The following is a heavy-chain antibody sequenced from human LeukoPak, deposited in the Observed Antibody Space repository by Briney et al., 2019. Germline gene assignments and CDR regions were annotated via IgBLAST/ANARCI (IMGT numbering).Heavy chain of an antibody. Sequence: GSNKYYADSVKGRFTISRDNSKNTLYLQMNSLRAEDTAVYYCAKDARWSAAAIHYYYGMDVWGQGTTVTVSS. CDR3: AKDARWSAAAIHYYYGMDV. V-gene: IGHV3-30*02. J-gene: IGHJ6*02. CDR2: GSNK. D-gene: IGHD2-2*01.